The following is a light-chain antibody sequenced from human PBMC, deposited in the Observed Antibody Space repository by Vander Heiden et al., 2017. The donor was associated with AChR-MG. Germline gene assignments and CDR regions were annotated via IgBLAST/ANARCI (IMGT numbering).Light chain of an antibody. J-gene: IGKJ4*01. CDR1: QSVSSY. Sequence: EIVLSQSPATLSLSPGEGATLSCSASQSVSSYIAWYQQKPGQAPRLLIYDASNRATGIPARFSGSGSGTDFTLTISSLEPEDFAVYYCQQRSDWPALTFGGGTKVEIK. V-gene: IGKV3-11*01. CDR3: QQRSDWPALT. CDR2: DAS.